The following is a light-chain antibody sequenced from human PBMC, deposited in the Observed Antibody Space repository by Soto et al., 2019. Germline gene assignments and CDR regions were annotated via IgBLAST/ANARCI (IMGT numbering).Light chain of an antibody. V-gene: IGKV3-11*01. Sequence: EIVLTQSPATLSLSPGEGATLSCRASQSVSSYLAWYQRKPGQAPRLLIYDASNRATGIPARFSGSGSGTDFTLTISSLEPEDFAVYYCQQRSNWPPYTFGQGTKLEIK. CDR3: QQRSNWPPYT. CDR2: DAS. CDR1: QSVSSY. J-gene: IGKJ2*01.